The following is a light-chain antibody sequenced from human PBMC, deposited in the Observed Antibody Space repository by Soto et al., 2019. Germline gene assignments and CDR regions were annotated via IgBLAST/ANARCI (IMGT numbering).Light chain of an antibody. V-gene: IGKV3-20*01. J-gene: IGKJ3*01. CDR1: QSVSSDF. CDR3: QHYDNTPPSVT. Sequence: EIVLTQSPDILSLSPGDSATLSCRASQSVSSDFLVWYQQKPGQAPRLLIYGASSRATGIPDRFSGSGSGTDFIRTISRLAPEDFAVYYCQHYDNTPPSVTFGPGTKVDI. CDR2: GAS.